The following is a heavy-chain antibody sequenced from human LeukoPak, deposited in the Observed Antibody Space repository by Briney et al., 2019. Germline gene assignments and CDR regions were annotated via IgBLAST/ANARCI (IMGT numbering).Heavy chain of an antibody. V-gene: IGHV1-69*05. CDR2: IIPIFGTA. CDR1: GYTFTSYG. D-gene: IGHD6-13*01. CDR3: ARDKGRDSSSWRGNWFDP. J-gene: IGHJ5*02. Sequence: SVKVSCKASGYTFTSYGISWVRQAPGQGLEWMGGIIPIFGTANYAQKFQGRVTITTDESTSTAYMELSSLRSEDTAVYYCARDKGRDSSSWRGNWFDPWGQGTLVTVSS.